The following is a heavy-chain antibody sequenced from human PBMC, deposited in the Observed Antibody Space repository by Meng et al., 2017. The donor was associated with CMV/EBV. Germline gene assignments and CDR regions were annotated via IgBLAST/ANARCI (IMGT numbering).Heavy chain of an antibody. Sequence: GGSLRLSCKGSGYSFTSYWIGWVRQMPGKGLEWMGIIYPGDSDTRYSPSFQGQVTISADKSISTAYLQWSSLKASDTAMYYCARHLGPTCSGGSCNSVPPYYGMDVWGQGTTVTVSS. J-gene: IGHJ6*02. D-gene: IGHD2-15*01. CDR2: IYPGDSDT. V-gene: IGHV5-51*01. CDR3: ARHLGPTCSGGSCNSVPPYYGMDV. CDR1: GYSFTSYW.